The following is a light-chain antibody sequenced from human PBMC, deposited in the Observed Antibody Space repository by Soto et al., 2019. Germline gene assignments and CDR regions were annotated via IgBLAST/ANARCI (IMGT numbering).Light chain of an antibody. CDR3: QQYGSSLLT. Sequence: EIVLTQSPGTLSLSPGERATLSCRASQSVSSSYLAWYQQKPGQAPRLLIYGASSRATGIPDRFSGSGSGSDFTLTSSRLEPEDFALYYCQQYGSSLLTFGQGTKVEIK. CDR1: QSVSSSY. CDR2: GAS. J-gene: IGKJ1*01. V-gene: IGKV3-20*01.